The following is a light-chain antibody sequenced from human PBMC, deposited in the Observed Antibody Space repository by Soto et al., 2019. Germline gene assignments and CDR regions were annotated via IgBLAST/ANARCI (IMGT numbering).Light chain of an antibody. Sequence: QSALTQPASVSGSPGQSITISCTGTSSDVGGYNYVSWYQQHPGKAPKLMIYEVSSRPSGVSSRFSGSKSGNTASLTISGLQADDESDYYCSSYADSSARDYVFGGGTKLTVL. V-gene: IGLV2-14*01. CDR1: SSDVGGYNY. J-gene: IGLJ1*01. CDR3: SSYADSSARDYV. CDR2: EVS.